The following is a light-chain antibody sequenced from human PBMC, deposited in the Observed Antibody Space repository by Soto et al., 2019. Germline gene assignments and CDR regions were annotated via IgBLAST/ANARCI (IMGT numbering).Light chain of an antibody. CDR3: QQYNSYSPEYT. CDR2: KAS. V-gene: IGKV1-5*03. Sequence: DIQMTQSPSTLSASVGDRVTITCRASQSISSWLAWYQQKPGKAPKLLIYKASSLESGVPSRFSGSGSGTEFTLTISSLQPDDFENYYCQQYNSYSPEYTFGQGTKLEIK. CDR1: QSISSW. J-gene: IGKJ2*01.